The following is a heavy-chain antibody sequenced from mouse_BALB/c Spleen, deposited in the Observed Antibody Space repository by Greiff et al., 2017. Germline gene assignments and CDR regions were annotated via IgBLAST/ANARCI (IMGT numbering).Heavy chain of an antibody. CDR1: GYAFSSYW. D-gene: IGHD5-1*01. V-gene: IGHV1-80*01. Sequence: VQLQESGAELVRPGSSVKISCKASGYAFSSYWMNWVKQRPGQGLEWIGQIYPGDGDTNYNGKFKGKATLTADKSSSTAYMQLSSLTSEDSAVYFCARKYRMDYWGQGTSVTVSS. CDR3: ARKYRMDY. CDR2: IYPGDGDT. J-gene: IGHJ4*01.